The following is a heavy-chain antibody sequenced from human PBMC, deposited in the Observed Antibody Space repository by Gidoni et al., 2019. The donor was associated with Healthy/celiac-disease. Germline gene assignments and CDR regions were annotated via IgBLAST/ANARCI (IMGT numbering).Heavy chain of an antibody. J-gene: IGHJ5*02. V-gene: IGHV1-69*02. D-gene: IGHD5-12*01. CDR2: IIPILGIA. Sequence: GRIIPILGIANYAQKFQGRVTITADKSTSTAYMELSSLRSEDTAVYYCARNGYSGYDNWFDPWGQGTLVTVSS. CDR3: ARNGYSGYDNWFDP.